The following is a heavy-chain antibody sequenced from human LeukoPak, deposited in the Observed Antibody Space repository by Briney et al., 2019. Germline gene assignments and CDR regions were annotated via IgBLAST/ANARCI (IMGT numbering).Heavy chain of an antibody. CDR2: ISGSTYYI. CDR1: GFTFSSYS. Sequence: GGSLRLSCAASGFTFSSYSMNWVRQAPGKGLEWVSSISGSTYYIYYADSLKGRFTISRDNARNSLYLQMNNLRAEDTAVYYCARGLFWFDPWGQGTLVTVSS. V-gene: IGHV3-21*01. J-gene: IGHJ5*02. CDR3: ARGLFWFDP.